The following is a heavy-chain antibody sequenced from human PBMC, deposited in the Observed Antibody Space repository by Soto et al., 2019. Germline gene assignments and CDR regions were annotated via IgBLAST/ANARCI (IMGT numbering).Heavy chain of an antibody. Sequence: PSQTLSLTCGISGDSVSRKTSAWNWIRQSPSRGLEWLGRTYYTSKWYNDYATSVKSRITINSDTSRNQFSLHLDSVTPEDTAVYYCARGAYHYYGLDVWGQGTTVTVSS. CDR1: GDSVSRKTSA. CDR2: TYYTSKWYN. V-gene: IGHV6-1*01. J-gene: IGHJ6*02. CDR3: ARGAYHYYGLDV.